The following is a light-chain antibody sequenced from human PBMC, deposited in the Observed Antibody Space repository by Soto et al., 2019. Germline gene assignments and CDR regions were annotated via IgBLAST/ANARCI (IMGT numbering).Light chain of an antibody. CDR2: DVT. Sequence: QSALTQPASVSGSPGQSITISCTGTSSDVCAYNYVSWYQQHPGKAPKLMIYDVTNRPSGVSNRFSGSKSGNTASLTISRLLAVDEADYYCSSYASSSTLVVGGGTKLTVL. V-gene: IGLV2-14*01. CDR1: SSDVCAYNY. J-gene: IGLJ2*01. CDR3: SSYASSSTLV.